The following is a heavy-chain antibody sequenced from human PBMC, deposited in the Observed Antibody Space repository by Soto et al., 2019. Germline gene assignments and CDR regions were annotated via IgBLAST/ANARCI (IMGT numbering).Heavy chain of an antibody. Sequence: GESLKISCKGSGYSFTSYWIGWVRQMPGKGPEWMGIIYPGDSDTRYSPSFQGQVTISADKSISTAYLQWSSLKASDTAMYYCARDSAVAGRHYYYYYGMDVWGQGTTVTVSS. CDR2: IYPGDSDT. J-gene: IGHJ6*02. CDR3: ARDSAVAGRHYYYYYGMDV. V-gene: IGHV5-51*01. CDR1: GYSFTSYW. D-gene: IGHD6-19*01.